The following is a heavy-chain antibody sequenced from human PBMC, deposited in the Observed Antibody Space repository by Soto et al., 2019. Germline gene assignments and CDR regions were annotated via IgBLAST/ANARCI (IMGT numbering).Heavy chain of an antibody. CDR1: SDSISRPDYS. Sequence: PSETLSLTCAVSSDSISRPDYSWSWIRQPPGKGLEWIGYVSYIGSTYYNPSLKSRLSISLDTPKNQFSLKLYSVTAADTAVYYCARGPGAYCSGGTCYRRGSFFEIWGRGTMVT. CDR3: ARGPGAYCSGGTCYRRGSFFEI. CDR2: VSYIGST. J-gene: IGHJ3*02. D-gene: IGHD2-15*01. V-gene: IGHV4-30-4*01.